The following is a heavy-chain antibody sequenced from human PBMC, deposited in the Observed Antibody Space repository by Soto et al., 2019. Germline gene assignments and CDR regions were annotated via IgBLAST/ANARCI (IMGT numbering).Heavy chain of an antibody. D-gene: IGHD3-10*01. CDR3: ARTGASYYYGSGSYYMFDY. Sequence: PWETLSLTCAVYGGSFSGYYWSWIRQPPGKGLEWIGEINHSGSTNYNPSLKSRVTISVDTSKNQFSLKLSSVTAADTAVYYCARTGASYYYGSGSYYMFDYWGQGTLVTVS. CDR2: INHSGST. CDR1: GGSFSGYY. V-gene: IGHV4-34*01. J-gene: IGHJ4*02.